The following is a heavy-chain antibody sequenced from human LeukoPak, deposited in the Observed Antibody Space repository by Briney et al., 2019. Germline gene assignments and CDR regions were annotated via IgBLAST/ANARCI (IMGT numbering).Heavy chain of an antibody. CDR3: AKDGEYYFDY. D-gene: IGHD3-10*01. J-gene: IGHJ4*02. CDR2: ISGSGGST. CDR1: GFTFSSYA. Sequence: PGGSLRLSCAASGFTFSSYAMHWVRQAPGRGLEWVLAISGSGGSTYYADSVKGRFTISRDNSKNTLYLQMNSLRAEDTAVYYCAKDGEYYFDYWGQGTLVTVSS. V-gene: IGHV3-23*01.